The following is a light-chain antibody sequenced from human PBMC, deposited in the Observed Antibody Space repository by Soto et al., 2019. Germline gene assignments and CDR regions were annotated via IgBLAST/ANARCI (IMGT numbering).Light chain of an antibody. Sequence: QSALTQPASVSGSPGQSITISCTGTSSDVGSYNLVSWYQQHPGKAPKLMIYEVSKRPSGVSNRFSGSKSGNTASLTISGLQAEDEADYYCCSYPGSSTPHVFGTGTQLTVL. CDR3: CSYPGSSTPHV. CDR1: SSDVGSYNL. V-gene: IGLV2-23*02. J-gene: IGLJ1*01. CDR2: EVS.